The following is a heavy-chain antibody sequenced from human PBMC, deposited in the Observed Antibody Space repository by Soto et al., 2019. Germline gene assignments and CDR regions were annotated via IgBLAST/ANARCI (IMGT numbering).Heavy chain of an antibody. CDR1: GGSISSYY. Sequence: SETLSLTCTVSGGSISSYYWSWIRQPRGKGLEWIGYIYYSGSTNYNPSLKSRVTISVDTSKNQFSLKLSSVTAADTAVYYWARGGYQPLLPPRYYFDYWGQGTLVTVSS. V-gene: IGHV4-59*01. CDR2: IYYSGST. CDR3: ARGGYQPLLPPRYYFDY. J-gene: IGHJ4*02. D-gene: IGHD2-2*01.